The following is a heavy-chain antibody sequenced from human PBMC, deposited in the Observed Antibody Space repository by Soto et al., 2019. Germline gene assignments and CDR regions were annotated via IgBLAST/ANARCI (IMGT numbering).Heavy chain of an antibody. V-gene: IGHV1-46*01. CDR3: ARDSRYYYDSSGYVY. Sequence: ASVKVSCKASGYTFTSYYMHWVRQAPGQGLEWMGIINPSGGSTSYAQKFQGRVTMTRDTSTSTVYMELSSLRSEDTAVYHCARDSRYYYDSSGYVYWGQGTLVTVSS. J-gene: IGHJ4*02. D-gene: IGHD3-22*01. CDR1: GYTFTSYY. CDR2: INPSGGST.